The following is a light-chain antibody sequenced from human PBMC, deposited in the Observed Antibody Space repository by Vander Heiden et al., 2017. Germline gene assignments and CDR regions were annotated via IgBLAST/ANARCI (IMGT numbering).Light chain of an antibody. J-gene: IGLJ3*02. CDR2: RDN. CDR1: TTNIENNY. V-gene: IGLV1-47*01. Sequence: QSVLTQPPSTFGTPGQRVTFSCSGSTTNIENNYVYWYQKFPGTAPKIVIYRDNQRPSGISDRFSGSKSGTSASLAISGLRSEDEADYHCATWDDSLSSWVFGGGTGLTVL. CDR3: ATWDDSLSSWV.